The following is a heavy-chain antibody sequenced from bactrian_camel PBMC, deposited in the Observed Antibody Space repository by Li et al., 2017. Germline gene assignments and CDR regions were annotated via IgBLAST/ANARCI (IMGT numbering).Heavy chain of an antibody. D-gene: IGHD4*01. CDR2: IWYDSSAT. J-gene: IGHJ4*01. CDR3: ATWTFYSDYGGFLSY. V-gene: IGHV3-2*01. CDR1: GFTFSTQD. Sequence: HVQLVESGGGLVQPGGSLRLSCVVSGFTFSTQDMAWVRQAPGKGLEWVSGIWYDSSATKYADSVRGRVTISRDNAENTLTLQINSLRSEDTALYYCATWTFYSDYGGFLSYWGQGTQVTVS.